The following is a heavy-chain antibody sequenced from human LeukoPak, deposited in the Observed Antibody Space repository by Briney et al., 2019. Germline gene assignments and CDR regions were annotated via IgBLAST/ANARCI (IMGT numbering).Heavy chain of an antibody. CDR1: GGSISSSNHY. D-gene: IGHD6-13*01. CDR2: INHSGST. V-gene: IGHV4-39*07. CDR3: ARAGIAAGRWFDP. J-gene: IGHJ5*02. Sequence: KPSETLSLTCTVSGGSISSSNHYWGWIRQPPGKGLEWIGEINHSGSTNYNPSLKSRVTISVDTSKNQFSLKLSSVTAADTAVYYCARAGIAAGRWFDPWGQGTLVTVSS.